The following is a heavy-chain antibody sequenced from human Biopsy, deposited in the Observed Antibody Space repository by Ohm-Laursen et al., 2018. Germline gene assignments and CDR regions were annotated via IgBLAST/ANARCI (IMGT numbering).Heavy chain of an antibody. V-gene: IGHV3-30*18. D-gene: IGHD5-18*01. CDR2: IFYDGSNT. CDR3: AKDRYNYTPIGGFSMDV. J-gene: IGHJ6*02. Sequence: SLRLSCAASGFTFNNYGMQWVRQAPGKGLEWVAFIFYDGSNTYYADSVKGRFTISRDNSRDTLYLQMSSRRAEDTAVYYCAKDRYNYTPIGGFSMDVWGQGTTVTVSS. CDR1: GFTFNNYG.